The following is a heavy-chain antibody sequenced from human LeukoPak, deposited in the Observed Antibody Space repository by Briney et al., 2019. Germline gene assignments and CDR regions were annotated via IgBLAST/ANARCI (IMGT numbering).Heavy chain of an antibody. J-gene: IGHJ3*02. Sequence: PSETLSLTCTVSGGSINSGDYYWSWIRQPPGKGLEWIGYIYYSGSTYYNPSLKSRVTISVDTSKNQFSLKLSSVTAADTAVYYCASKLLWFGEEAFDIWGQGTMVTVSS. CDR1: GGSINSGDYY. V-gene: IGHV4-30-4*08. CDR3: ASKLLWFGEEAFDI. D-gene: IGHD3-10*01. CDR2: IYYSGST.